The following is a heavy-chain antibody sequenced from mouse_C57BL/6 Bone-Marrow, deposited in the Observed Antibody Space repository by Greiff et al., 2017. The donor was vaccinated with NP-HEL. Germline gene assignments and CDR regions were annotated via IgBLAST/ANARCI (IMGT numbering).Heavy chain of an antibody. CDR1: GYTFTDYE. Sequence: VQLQQSGAELVRPGASVTLSCKASGYTFTDYEMHWVKQTPVHGLEWIGAIDPETGGTAYNQKFKGKAILTADKSSSTAYMELRSLTSEDSAVYYCTRPHYYSKGAYWGQGTLVTVSA. CDR2: IDPETGGT. D-gene: IGHD2-5*01. V-gene: IGHV1-15*01. CDR3: TRPHYYSKGAY. J-gene: IGHJ3*01.